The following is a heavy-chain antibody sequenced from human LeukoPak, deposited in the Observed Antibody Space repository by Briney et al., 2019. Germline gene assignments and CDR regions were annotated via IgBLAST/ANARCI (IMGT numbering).Heavy chain of an antibody. CDR2: ISAYNGNT. CDR1: GYTFTIYG. V-gene: IGHV1-18*01. D-gene: IGHD3-10*01. J-gene: IGHJ4*02. Sequence: ASVTLSFTASGYTFTIYGISWGRQGPGQGLEWMGWISAYNGNTNYAQKLQVRVTMTTDTSTSTAYMDVRSLKSDDTAVYYCARDLGVREPGIDYWGQGTVVTVSS. CDR3: ARDLGVREPGIDY.